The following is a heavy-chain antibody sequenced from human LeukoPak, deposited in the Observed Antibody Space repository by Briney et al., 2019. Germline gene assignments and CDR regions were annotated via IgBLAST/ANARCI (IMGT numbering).Heavy chain of an antibody. J-gene: IGHJ4*02. CDR3: ARVTGYMTEDFFDY. Sequence: SETLSLTCAVYGGSFSGYYWSWIRQPPGKGLEWIGEINHSGSTNYNPSLKSRVTISVDTARNQFSLRLSSVTAADTAVYYCARVTGYMTEDFFDYWGQGTLVTVSS. D-gene: IGHD6-13*01. V-gene: IGHV4-34*01. CDR1: GGSFSGYY. CDR2: INHSGST.